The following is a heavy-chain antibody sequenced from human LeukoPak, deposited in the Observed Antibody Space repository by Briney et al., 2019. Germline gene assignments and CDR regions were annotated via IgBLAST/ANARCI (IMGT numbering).Heavy chain of an antibody. Sequence: SETLSLTCTVSGGSISSYYWSWIRQPAGKGLEWIGRIYTSGSTNYNPSLKNRVTMSVDTSKNQFSLKLSSVTAADTAVYYCARDRILWFGEQFDPWGQGTLVTVSS. D-gene: IGHD3-10*01. CDR3: ARDRILWFGEQFDP. V-gene: IGHV4-4*07. CDR2: IYTSGST. CDR1: GGSISSYY. J-gene: IGHJ5*02.